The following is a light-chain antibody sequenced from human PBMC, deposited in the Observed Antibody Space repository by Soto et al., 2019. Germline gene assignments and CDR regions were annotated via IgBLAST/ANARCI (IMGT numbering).Light chain of an antibody. CDR2: GAS. J-gene: IGKJ3*01. CDR1: QSVSSSY. V-gene: IGKV3-20*01. CDR3: QQYGSSRLT. Sequence: EIVLTQSPGTLSLSPGERATLSCRASQSVSSSYLAWYQQKPGQAPRLLIHGASSMATGIPDRCSGSGSGTDFTLTISRLEPDDFAVYYCQQYGSSRLTFGPGTIVDIK.